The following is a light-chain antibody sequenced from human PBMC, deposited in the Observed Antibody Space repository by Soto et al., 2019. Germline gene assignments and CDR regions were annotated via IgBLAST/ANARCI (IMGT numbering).Light chain of an antibody. Sequence: EIVLTQSPGTLSLSPGERPTLSCRASQSVSSSYLAWYQQKPGQAPRLLIYGASSRATGIPDRFSGSGSGTDFTLTISRLEPEDFAVYYCQQYGSPVTFGGGTKVEIK. V-gene: IGKV3-20*01. J-gene: IGKJ4*01. CDR1: QSVSSSY. CDR3: QQYGSPVT. CDR2: GAS.